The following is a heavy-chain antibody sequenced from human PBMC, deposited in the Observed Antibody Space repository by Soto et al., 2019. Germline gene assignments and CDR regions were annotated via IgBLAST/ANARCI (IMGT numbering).Heavy chain of an antibody. CDR1: GFTFSSYG. V-gene: IGHV3-30*18. Sequence: QVQLVESGGGVVQPGRSLRLSCAASGFTFSSYGMHWVRQAPGKGLEWVAVISYDGSNKYYADSVKGRFTISRDNSKNPLYLQMNSLRAAATAVYYCAKDSRIVVVTAPYDSWGQGTLVTVSS. J-gene: IGHJ4*02. D-gene: IGHD2-21*02. CDR2: ISYDGSNK. CDR3: AKDSRIVVVTAPYDS.